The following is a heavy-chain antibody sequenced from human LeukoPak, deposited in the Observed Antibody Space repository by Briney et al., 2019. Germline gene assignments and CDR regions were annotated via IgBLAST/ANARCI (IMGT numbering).Heavy chain of an antibody. CDR3: AKAAYSYGLPADY. V-gene: IGHV3-23*01. D-gene: IGHD5-18*01. J-gene: IGHJ4*02. Sequence: PGGSLRLSCAASGFTFSSYAMSRVRQAPGKGLEWVSAISGSGGSTYYADSVKGRFTISRDNSKNTLYLQMNSLRAEGTAVYYCAKAAYSYGLPADYWGQGTLVTVSS. CDR2: ISGSGGST. CDR1: GFTFSSYA.